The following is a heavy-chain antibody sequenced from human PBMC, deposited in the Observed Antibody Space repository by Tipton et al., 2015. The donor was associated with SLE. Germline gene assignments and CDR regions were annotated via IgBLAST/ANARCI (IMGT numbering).Heavy chain of an antibody. Sequence: QSGPEVKKPGASVKVSCKASGYTFTGYYMHWVRQAPGQGLEWMGWINPNSGGTNYAQKFQGRVTMTRDTSISTAYMELSRLRSDDTAVYYCARVSAENYYYGMDVWGQGTTVTVSS. J-gene: IGHJ6*02. D-gene: IGHD2-2*01. CDR1: GYTFTGYY. V-gene: IGHV1-2*02. CDR3: ARVSAENYYYGMDV. CDR2: INPNSGGT.